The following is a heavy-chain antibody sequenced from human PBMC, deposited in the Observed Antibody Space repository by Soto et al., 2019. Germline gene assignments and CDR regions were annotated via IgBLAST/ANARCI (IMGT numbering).Heavy chain of an antibody. D-gene: IGHD2-15*01. CDR1: GGSISSYY. CDR3: ARDPSGVAPEAFDI. CDR2: IYYSGST. V-gene: IGHV4-59*01. Sequence: SETLSLTCTVSGGSISSYYWSWIRQPPGKGLEWIGYIYYSGSTNYNPSLKSRVTISVDTSKNQFSLKLSSVTAADTAVYYCARDPSGVAPEAFDIWGQGTMVTVSS. J-gene: IGHJ3*02.